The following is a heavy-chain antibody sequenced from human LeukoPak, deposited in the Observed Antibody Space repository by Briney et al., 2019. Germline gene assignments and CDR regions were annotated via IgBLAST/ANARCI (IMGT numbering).Heavy chain of an antibody. CDR2: ISSSGSTI. J-gene: IGHJ4*02. CDR3: ARSPFDILTGRFDY. D-gene: IGHD3-9*01. V-gene: IGHV3-48*03. CDR1: GFTFSSYE. Sequence: GGSLRLSCAASGFTFSSYEMNWVRQAPGKGLEWVSYISSSGSTIYYADSVKGRFTTSRDNAKNSLYLQMNSLRAEDTAVYYCARSPFDILTGRFDYWGQGTLVTVSS.